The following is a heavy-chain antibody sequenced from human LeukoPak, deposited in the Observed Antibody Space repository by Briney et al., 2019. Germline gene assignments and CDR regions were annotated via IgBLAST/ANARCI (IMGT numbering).Heavy chain of an antibody. CDR3: ARGAPYCSSTSCYVNWFDP. V-gene: IGHV3-53*01. CDR1: WCTFRINY. Sequence: GGSLRLSCAASWCTFRINYMSWVRQAPGKGLEWGSVIYCGGSTYYSDSVKGRFTISRDNSKNTLYLQMNSLRAEDTAVYYCARGAPYCSSTSCYVNWFDPWGQGTLVTVSS. CDR2: IYCGGST. D-gene: IGHD2-2*01. J-gene: IGHJ5*02.